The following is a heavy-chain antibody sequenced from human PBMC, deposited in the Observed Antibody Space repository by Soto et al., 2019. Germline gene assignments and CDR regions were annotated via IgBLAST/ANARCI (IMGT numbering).Heavy chain of an antibody. D-gene: IGHD5-12*01. CDR2: IYNGEST. V-gene: IGHV4-4*09. J-gene: IGHJ6*02. CDR1: GASISRFY. Sequence: SETLSLTCSASGASISRFYWNWIRQPPGKGLEWIGHIYNGESTNYNPSLKSRVTISVDRSKNQFSLKLSSVTAADTAVYYCARYSGYDCRQGAGLDYYGMDCWGQGTTVTVSS. CDR3: ARYSGYDCRQGAGLDYYGMDC.